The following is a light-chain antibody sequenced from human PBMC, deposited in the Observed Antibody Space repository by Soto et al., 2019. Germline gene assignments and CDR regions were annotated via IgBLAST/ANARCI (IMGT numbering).Light chain of an antibody. CDR1: QSVSSNY. V-gene: IGKV3-20*01. Sequence: EIVLTQSPGTLPLSPGERATLFCRASQSVSSNYLNWFQQKPGQAPRLLIYGVSSRATGIPDRFSGSGAGTDFTLTISRLEPEDFAVYYCHQYGGSPRTFGQGTKVDI. CDR2: GVS. CDR3: HQYGGSPRT. J-gene: IGKJ1*01.